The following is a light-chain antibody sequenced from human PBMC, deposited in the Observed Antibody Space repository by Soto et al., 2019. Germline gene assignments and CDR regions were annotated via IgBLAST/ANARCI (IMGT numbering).Light chain of an antibody. CDR2: EVS. J-gene: IGLJ1*01. CDR1: SSDVGGYDY. V-gene: IGLV2-14*01. CDR3: SSYTSISTLV. Sequence: QSVLTQPASVSESPGQSITISCTGTSSDVGGYDYVSWYQQHPGKAPKLMIYEVSNRPFGVSDRFSASKSGSTASLTISGLQADDEADYYCSSYTSISTLVFGTGTKVTVL.